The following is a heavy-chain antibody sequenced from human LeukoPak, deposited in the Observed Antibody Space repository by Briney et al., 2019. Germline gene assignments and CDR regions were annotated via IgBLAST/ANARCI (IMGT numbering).Heavy chain of an antibody. D-gene: IGHD6-13*01. CDR1: GYTFTSYG. CDR2: ISAYNGNT. V-gene: IGHV1-18*01. Sequence: ASVKVSCKASGYTFTSYGISWVRQAPGQGLEWMGWISAYNGNTNYAQKLQGRVTMTTDTSTSTAYMELRSLRSDDTAVYYCAREDSRRAAAGVLFWFDPWGQGTLVTVSS. J-gene: IGHJ5*02. CDR3: AREDSRRAAAGVLFWFDP.